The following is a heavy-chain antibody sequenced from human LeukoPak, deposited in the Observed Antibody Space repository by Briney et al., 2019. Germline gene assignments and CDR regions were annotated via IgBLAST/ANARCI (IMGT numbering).Heavy chain of an antibody. V-gene: IGHV3-53*04. CDR2: IYSGGNT. Sequence: GGSLRLSCAASGFIVSSNFMSWVRQAPGKRLEWVSVIYSGGNTYYSDSVKGRFTISRHNSNNMLFLQLENVRVEDTAVYYCARSRGMEWLFLDVWGQGTTVIVSS. D-gene: IGHD3-3*01. J-gene: IGHJ6*02. CDR3: ARSRGMEWLFLDV. CDR1: GFIVSSNF.